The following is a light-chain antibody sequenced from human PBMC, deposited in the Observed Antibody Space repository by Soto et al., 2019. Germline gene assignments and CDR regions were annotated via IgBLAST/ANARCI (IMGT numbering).Light chain of an antibody. CDR2: GAS. CDR3: QQYHNWPPLT. V-gene: IGKV3D-15*01. Sequence: EIVMTQSPATLSVSPGGRATLSCRASQSVSSNLAWYRQRPGQAPRLLIYGASTRATGIPARFSGSGSETEFTLTISSLKSEDSAVYYCQQYHNWPPLTFGGGTKVEIK. CDR1: QSVSSN. J-gene: IGKJ4*01.